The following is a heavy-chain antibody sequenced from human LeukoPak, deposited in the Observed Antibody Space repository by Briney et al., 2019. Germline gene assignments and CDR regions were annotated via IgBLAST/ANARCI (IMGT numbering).Heavy chain of an antibody. CDR1: GGSISSYY. D-gene: IGHD4-17*01. CDR2: IYYSGST. CDR3: ATYGDYDAFGI. J-gene: IGHJ3*02. Sequence: PSEILSLTCTVSGGSISSYYWSWIRQPPGKGLEWIGYIYYSGSTNYNPSLKSRVTISVDTSKNQFSLKLSSVTAADTAVYYCATYGDYDAFGIWGQGTMVTVSS. V-gene: IGHV4-59*01.